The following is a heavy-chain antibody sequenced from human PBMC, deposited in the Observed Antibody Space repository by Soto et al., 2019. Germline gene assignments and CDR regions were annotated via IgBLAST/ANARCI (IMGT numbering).Heavy chain of an antibody. CDR2: ISMSGSYK. CDR3: ASRGHCSNGQCHPFDY. J-gene: IGHJ4*02. Sequence: PGGSLRLSCVGSDFSLSGFYMSWVRQAPGKGLEWLSFISMSGSYKTYAASVEGRFTISRDTVKNILYLQMDSLRVEDTAVYYCASRGHCSNGQCHPFDYWGQGTQVTVSS. V-gene: IGHV3-11*06. D-gene: IGHD2-8*01. CDR1: DFSLSGFY.